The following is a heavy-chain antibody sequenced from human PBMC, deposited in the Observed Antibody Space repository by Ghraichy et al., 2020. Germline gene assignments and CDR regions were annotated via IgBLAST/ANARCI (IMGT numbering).Heavy chain of an antibody. CDR1: GFIFSGYG. D-gene: IGHD6-19*01. V-gene: IGHV3-7*01. Sequence: GGSLRLSCAASGFIFSGYGMSWVRQAPGKGLEWVANIKNDGSETYYVDSVKGRFTISRDNAKNSLYLEMNSLRAEDTAVYYCARDRGGGWYFDYWGQGALVPVSS. J-gene: IGHJ4*02. CDR3: ARDRGGGWYFDY. CDR2: IKNDGSET.